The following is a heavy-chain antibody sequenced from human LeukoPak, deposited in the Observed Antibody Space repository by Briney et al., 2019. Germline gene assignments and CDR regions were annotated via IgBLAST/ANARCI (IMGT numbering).Heavy chain of an antibody. Sequence: PSETLSLTCTVSGGSISSYYWSWIRQPPGKGLEWIGYIYYSGSTNYNPSLKSRVTISVDTSKNQFSLKLSSVTAADTAVYYCARSGKSSGYRYYFDYWGQGTLVTVSS. D-gene: IGHD3-22*01. CDR2: IYYSGST. V-gene: IGHV4-59*08. J-gene: IGHJ4*02. CDR3: ARSGKSSGYRYYFDY. CDR1: GGSISSYY.